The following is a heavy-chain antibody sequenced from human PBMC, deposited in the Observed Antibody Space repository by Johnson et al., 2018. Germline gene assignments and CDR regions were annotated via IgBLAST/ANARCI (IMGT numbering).Heavy chain of an antibody. Sequence: QVQLVQAGGGVVQPGRSLRLSCVASGYTFINSGMHWVRQAPGKGLDWVAATPSSDGSKNDYADSGKGRFTISRDKSKNTVYLQMNSLRVADTAVYYCAKWSGASPHYYMDVWGKGTTVTVSS. CDR1: GYTFINSG. D-gene: IGHD3/OR15-3a*01. V-gene: IGHV3-30*18. CDR3: AKWSGASPHYYMDV. CDR2: TPSSDGSKN. J-gene: IGHJ6*03.